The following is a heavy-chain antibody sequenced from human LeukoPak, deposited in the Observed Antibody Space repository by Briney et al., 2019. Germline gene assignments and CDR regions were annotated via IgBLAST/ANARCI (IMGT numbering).Heavy chain of an antibody. V-gene: IGHV3-33*01. D-gene: IGHD4-17*01. CDR1: GXTFRSFA. CDR3: ARASGDYGEYFDY. CDR2: IWYDGSNK. J-gene: IGHJ4*02. Sequence: GGSLRLSRAASGXTFRSFAMHWVRQAPGKGLEWVAAIWYDGSNKYYADSVKGRFTISRDNSKNTLFLQMNSLRAEDTAVYYCARASGDYGEYFDYWGRGTLVTVSS.